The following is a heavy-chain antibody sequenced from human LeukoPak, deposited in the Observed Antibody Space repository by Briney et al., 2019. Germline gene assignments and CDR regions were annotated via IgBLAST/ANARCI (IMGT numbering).Heavy chain of an antibody. D-gene: IGHD2-21*01. CDR1: GYSFTTYW. V-gene: IGHV5-51*01. Sequence: GESLKISCKGSGYSFTTYWIGWVRQMPGKGLEWMGIIYPGDSDTRYSPSFQGQVTISTDKSISTAYLQWSSLKASDTTMYYCSRLAYCGGDCYSAPFDYWGQGTLVTVSS. J-gene: IGHJ4*02. CDR3: SRLAYCGGDCYSAPFDY. CDR2: IYPGDSDT.